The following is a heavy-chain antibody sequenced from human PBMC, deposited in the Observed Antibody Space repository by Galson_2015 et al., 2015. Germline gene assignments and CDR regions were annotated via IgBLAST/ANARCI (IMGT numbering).Heavy chain of an antibody. Sequence: SLRLSCAASGFTFSSYAMHWVRQAPGKGLEWVAVISYDGSNKYYADSVKGRFTISRDNSKNTLYLQMNSLRAEDTAVYYCARGIGVGATSWFDPWGQGTLVTVSS. J-gene: IGHJ5*02. CDR2: ISYDGSNK. V-gene: IGHV3-30-3*01. CDR1: GFTFSSYA. D-gene: IGHD1-26*01. CDR3: ARGIGVGATSWFDP.